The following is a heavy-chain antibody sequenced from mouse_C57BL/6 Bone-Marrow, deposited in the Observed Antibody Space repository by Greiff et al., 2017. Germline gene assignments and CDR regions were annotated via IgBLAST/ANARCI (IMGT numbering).Heavy chain of an antibody. D-gene: IGHD1-1*01. Sequence: VQLQQPGAELVKPGASVKLSCKASGYTFTSYWMQWVKQRPGQGLEWIGEIDPSDSYTNYNQKFKGKATLTVDTSSSTAYMQLSSLTSEDSAVYYCAREAGSSYHYWYFDVWGTGTTVTVSS. CDR3: AREAGSSYHYWYFDV. J-gene: IGHJ1*03. V-gene: IGHV1-50*01. CDR1: GYTFTSYW. CDR2: IDPSDSYT.